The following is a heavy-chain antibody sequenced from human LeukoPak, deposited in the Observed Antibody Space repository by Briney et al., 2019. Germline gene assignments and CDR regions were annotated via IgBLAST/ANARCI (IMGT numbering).Heavy chain of an antibody. J-gene: IGHJ5*02. CDR3: ARHEGIVVVPAAMEAWFDP. CDR1: GCSFTSYW. Sequence: GESLKISCKGSGCSFTSYWIGWVRQMPGKGLEWMGIIYPGDSDTRYSPSFQGQVTISADKSISTAYLQWSSLKASDTAMYYCARHEGIVVVPAAMEAWFDPWGQGTLVTVSS. D-gene: IGHD2-2*01. CDR2: IYPGDSDT. V-gene: IGHV5-51*01.